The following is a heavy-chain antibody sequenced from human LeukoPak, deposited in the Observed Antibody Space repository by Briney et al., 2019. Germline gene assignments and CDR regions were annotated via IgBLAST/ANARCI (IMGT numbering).Heavy chain of an antibody. CDR3: ARPSGTIFGVVTPFDY. Sequence: ASVKVSCKASGYTFITYGVNWVRQAPGQGLEWMGWINPNTGNPMYAQGFTGRFVFSLDTSVSTAYLQISSLKAEDTAVYYCARPSGTIFGVVTPFDYWGQGTLVTVSS. CDR1: GYTFITYG. CDR2: INPNTGNP. D-gene: IGHD3-3*01. V-gene: IGHV7-4-1*02. J-gene: IGHJ4*02.